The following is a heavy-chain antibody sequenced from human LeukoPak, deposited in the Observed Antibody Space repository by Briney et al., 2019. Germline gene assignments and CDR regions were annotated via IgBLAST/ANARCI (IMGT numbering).Heavy chain of an antibody. CDR1: GFTFSSYG. CDR3: AKEGEDSSSSLHAKYYYYMDV. Sequence: PGGSLRLSCAASGFTFSSYGMSWVRQAPGKGLEWVSTISGSGVSTYYADSVKGRFTISRDNSKNTLYLQMNSLRAEDTAVYYCAKEGEDSSSSLHAKYYYYMDVWGKGTTVTVSS. J-gene: IGHJ6*03. D-gene: IGHD6-6*01. V-gene: IGHV3-23*01. CDR2: ISGSGVST.